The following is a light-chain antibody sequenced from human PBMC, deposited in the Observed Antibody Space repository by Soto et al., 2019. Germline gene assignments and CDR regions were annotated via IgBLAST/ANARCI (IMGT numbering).Light chain of an antibody. J-gene: IGKJ1*01. CDR1: QSLLLSSY. Sequence: DIVLTQSPLSLPVTPVDSASISRKASQSLLLSSYLAWYQQKPGQAPRLLIYGVSSRAPGIPDRFSGSGSGTDFTLTISRLEPEDFAVYYCQQYRNSWTFGQGTKVDIK. CDR2: GVS. CDR3: QQYRNSWT. V-gene: IGKV3-20*01.